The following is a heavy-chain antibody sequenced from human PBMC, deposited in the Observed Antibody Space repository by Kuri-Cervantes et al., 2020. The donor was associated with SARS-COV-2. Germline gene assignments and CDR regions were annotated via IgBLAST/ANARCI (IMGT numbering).Heavy chain of an antibody. D-gene: IGHD3-3*01. CDR2: IRHDGSNK. Sequence: GGSLRLSCAASGFTCSSYVMHWVRQAPGKGLEWVAFIRHDGSNKYYADSVKGRFTITRDNSRNTLWLQMNSLGAEDAAVYYCAKDEKKYYDYWSNLYPNNAYKYYYMDVWGKGATVTVSS. J-gene: IGHJ6*03. CDR1: GFTCSSYV. CDR3: AKDEKKYYDYWSNLYPNNAYKYYYMDV. V-gene: IGHV3-30*02.